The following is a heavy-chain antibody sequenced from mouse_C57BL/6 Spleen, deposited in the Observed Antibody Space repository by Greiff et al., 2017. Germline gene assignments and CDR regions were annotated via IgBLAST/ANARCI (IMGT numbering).Heavy chain of an antibody. Sequence: QVQPKQPGAELVRPGSSVKLSCKASGYTFTSYWMHWVKQRPIQGLEWIGNIDPSDSETHYNQKFKDKATLTVDKSSSTAYMQLSSLTSEDSAVYYCARKGFYYFDYWGQGTTLTVSS. CDR3: ARKGFYYFDY. V-gene: IGHV1-52*01. CDR1: GYTFTSYW. J-gene: IGHJ2*01. CDR2: IDPSDSET.